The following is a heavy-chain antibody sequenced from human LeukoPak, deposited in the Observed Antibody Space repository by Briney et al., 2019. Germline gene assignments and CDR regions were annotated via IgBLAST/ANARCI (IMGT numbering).Heavy chain of an antibody. CDR1: GGSFSGYY. CDR2: INHSGST. Sequence: SETLSLTCAVYGGSFSGYYWSWIRQPPGKGLEGIGEINHSGSTNYNPSLRSRVTISVDTSKNQFSLKLSSVTAADTAVYYCARGNYVWGSYRYTRSRFDPWGQGTLVTVSS. D-gene: IGHD3-16*02. V-gene: IGHV4-34*01. CDR3: ARGNYVWGSYRYTRSRFDP. J-gene: IGHJ5*02.